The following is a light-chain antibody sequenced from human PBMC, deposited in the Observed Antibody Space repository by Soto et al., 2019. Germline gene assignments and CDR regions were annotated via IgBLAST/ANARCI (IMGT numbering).Light chain of an antibody. CDR3: QQYNNWPPDRT. V-gene: IGKV3-15*01. CDR1: QSVGSN. J-gene: IGKJ1*01. CDR2: GAS. Sequence: EIVMTQSPATLSVSPGERATLSCRASQSVGSNLAWYQQKPGQAPRLLIYGASTRATGIPARFSGSGSGTEFTLTISSLQSGDFAIYFCQQYNNWPPDRTFGQGTNIEIK.